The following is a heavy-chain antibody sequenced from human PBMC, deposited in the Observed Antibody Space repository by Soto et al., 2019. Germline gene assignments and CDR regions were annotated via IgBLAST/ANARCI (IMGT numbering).Heavy chain of an antibody. D-gene: IGHD2-15*01. Sequence: QVQLVQSGAEVKKPGASVKVSCKASGYTFTSYAIHWVRQAPGQRLEWMGWINAGNGNTKYSQKFQDRVTITRDTSASTAYMERISLGSEDTAGYSCARDLGGGPDYWGQGTLVTVSS. V-gene: IGHV1-3*01. CDR3: ARDLGGGPDY. J-gene: IGHJ4*02. CDR2: INAGNGNT. CDR1: GYTFTSYA.